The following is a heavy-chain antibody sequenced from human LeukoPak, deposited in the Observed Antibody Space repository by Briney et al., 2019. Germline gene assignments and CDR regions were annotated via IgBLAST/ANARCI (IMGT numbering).Heavy chain of an antibody. CDR1: VYTFTSYD. D-gene: IGHD3-10*01. CDR2: MNPNSGNT. Sequence: ASVKVSCKASVYTFTSYDINWVRHATGQRLEWMGWMNPNSGNTGYAQKFQGRVTMTRNTSISTAYMELSSLRSEDTAVYYCARGDGVHFDYWGQGTLVTVSS. J-gene: IGHJ4*02. CDR3: ARGDGVHFDY. V-gene: IGHV1-8*01.